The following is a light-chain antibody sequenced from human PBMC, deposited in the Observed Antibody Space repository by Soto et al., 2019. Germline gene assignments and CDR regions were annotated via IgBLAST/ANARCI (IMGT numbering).Light chain of an antibody. CDR3: QQYGSSPCT. Sequence: EIVLTQSPGTLSLSPGERATLSCRASQSVTSSYLSWYQQKPGQAPRLLLYAASNRATGTPDRFSGSGSGTDFTLTISRLEPEDFAMYYCQQYGSSPCTFGQGTKVDIK. CDR2: AAS. CDR1: QSVTSSY. J-gene: IGKJ1*01. V-gene: IGKV3-20*01.